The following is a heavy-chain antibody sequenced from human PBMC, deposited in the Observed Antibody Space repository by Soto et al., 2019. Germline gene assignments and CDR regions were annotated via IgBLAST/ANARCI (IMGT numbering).Heavy chain of an antibody. CDR1: GCTYISYG. V-gene: IGHV1-18*04. J-gene: IGHJ4*02. D-gene: IGHD3-9*01. Sequence: ASVTVSCPASGCTYISYGFNWVRQAPGQGLEWMGWISAYNGNTHYAQKLQGGVIMTTDTYTSTASMELRSLRPDDTAGYFCVRVFYWSWCDYQYWGQGTPVTV. CDR3: VRVFYWSWCDYQY. CDR2: ISAYNGNT.